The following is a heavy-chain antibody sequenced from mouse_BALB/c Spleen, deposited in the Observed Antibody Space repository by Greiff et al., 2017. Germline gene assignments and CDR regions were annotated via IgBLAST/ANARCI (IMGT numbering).Heavy chain of an antibody. CDR2: IRSKSNNYAT. J-gene: IGHJ1*01. V-gene: IGHV10-1*02. Sequence: EVKLEESGGGLVQPKGSLKLSCAASGFTFNTYAMNWVRQAPGKGLEWVARIRSKSNNYATYYADSVKDRFTISRDDSQSMLYLQMNNLKTEDTAMYYCVRHWYFDVWGAGTTVTVSS. CDR3: VRHWYFDV. CDR1: GFTFNTYA.